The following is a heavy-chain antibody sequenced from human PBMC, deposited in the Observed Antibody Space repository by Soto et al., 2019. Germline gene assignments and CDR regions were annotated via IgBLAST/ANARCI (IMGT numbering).Heavy chain of an antibody. Sequence: PSETLSLTCTVTGGSMTTGDQYWTWIRHRPGEGLEWFGYINHRGSLYYNPSLESRVSMSVDTSKNQFSLNLSSVTAADTAVYYCARELPQRQGRNMDVWGQGTTATVSS. CDR2: INHRGSL. V-gene: IGHV4-31*03. CDR1: GGSMTTGDQY. D-gene: IGHD1-1*01. J-gene: IGHJ6*02. CDR3: ARELPQRQGRNMDV.